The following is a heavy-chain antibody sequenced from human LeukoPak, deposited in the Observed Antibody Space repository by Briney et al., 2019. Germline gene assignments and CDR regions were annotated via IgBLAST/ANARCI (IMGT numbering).Heavy chain of an antibody. D-gene: IGHD2-15*01. CDR2: INHSGGT. Sequence: SETLSLTCADYVGSFSDYYWSWIRQPPAKGLEWIGEINHSGGTNYNQSLKSRVTISVDTSNNQFSLKLSSLTARDRAVYSGARGPFFFVGYPGGWFDPWGQGTLVTVSS. V-gene: IGHV4-34*01. CDR1: VGSFSDYY. CDR3: ARGPFFFVGYPGGWFDP. J-gene: IGHJ5*02.